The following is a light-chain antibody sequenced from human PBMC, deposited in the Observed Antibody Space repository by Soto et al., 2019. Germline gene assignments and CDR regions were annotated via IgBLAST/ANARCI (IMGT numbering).Light chain of an antibody. J-gene: IGLJ1*01. CDR2: EVS. CDR1: SSDVGGYNY. Sequence: QSVLTQPPSASGSPGQSVTVSCTGTSSDVGGYNYVSWYQQHPGKAPKLMIYEVSQRPSGVSDRFSGSKSGNTASLTVSGLQAEDEADYYCSSYTSTTTYVFGSGTKVTVL. CDR3: SSYTSTTTYV. V-gene: IGLV2-8*01.